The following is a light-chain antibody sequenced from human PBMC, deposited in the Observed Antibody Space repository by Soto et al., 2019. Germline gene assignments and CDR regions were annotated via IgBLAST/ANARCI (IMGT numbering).Light chain of an antibody. CDR3: SSYAGR. Sequence: QSALTQPPSASGSPGQSVTISCTGTSSDVGGYNYVSWYQQHPGKAPKLMIYEVSKRPSGVPDRFSGSKSGNTASLTVSGLQAEDEADYYCSSYAGRFGTGTQLTVL. CDR1: SSDVGGYNY. J-gene: IGLJ1*01. CDR2: EVS. V-gene: IGLV2-8*01.